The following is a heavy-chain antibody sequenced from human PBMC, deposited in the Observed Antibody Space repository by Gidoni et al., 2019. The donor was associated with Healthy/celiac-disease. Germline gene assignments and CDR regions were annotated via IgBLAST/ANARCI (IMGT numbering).Heavy chain of an antibody. CDR3: RRAGYYEH. D-gene: IGHD3-10*01. CDR1: GFTFSRYG. Sequence: QVQLVESGGGVFQLGRSLRLSCAASGFTFSRYGMHWVRQAPGKGLEWGAVIWYDGSNKDYADSVKGRFNISRDNSKNTMYLQMNSLRAEDTAVYYCRRAGYYEHWGQGTLVTVSS. V-gene: IGHV3-33*01. CDR2: IWYDGSNK. J-gene: IGHJ4*02.